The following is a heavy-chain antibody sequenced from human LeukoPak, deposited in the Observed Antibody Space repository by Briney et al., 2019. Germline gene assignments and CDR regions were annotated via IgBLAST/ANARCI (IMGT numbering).Heavy chain of an antibody. CDR2: INHSGST. V-gene: IGHV4-34*01. Sequence: DPSETLSLTCAVYGGSFSGYYWSWIRQPPGKGLEWIGEINHSGSTNYNPSLKSRVTISVDTSKNQFSLKLSSVTAADTAVYYCASSYKRGVVIIHYVDYWGQGTLVTVSS. J-gene: IGHJ4*02. D-gene: IGHD3-3*01. CDR3: ASSYKRGVVIIHYVDY. CDR1: GGSFSGYY.